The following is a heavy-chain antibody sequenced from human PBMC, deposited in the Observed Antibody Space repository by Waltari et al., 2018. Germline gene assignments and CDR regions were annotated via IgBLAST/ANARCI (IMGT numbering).Heavy chain of an antibody. D-gene: IGHD6-13*01. CDR1: GGTFSSYA. CDR2: IIPIFGTA. J-gene: IGHJ6*03. V-gene: IGHV1-69*12. CDR3: ARVASSSWLGGYYYYMDV. Sequence: QVQLVQSGAEVKKPGSSVKVSCKASGGTFSSYAISWVRPAPGQRLEWMGGIIPIFGTANYAQKFQGRVTITADESTSTAYMELSSLRSEDTAVYYCARVASSSWLGGYYYYMDVWGKGTTVTVSS.